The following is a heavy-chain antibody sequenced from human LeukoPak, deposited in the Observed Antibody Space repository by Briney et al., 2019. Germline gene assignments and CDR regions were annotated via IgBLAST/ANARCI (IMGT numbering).Heavy chain of an antibody. CDR3: ARDVLGYYGSGSRFDY. J-gene: IGHJ4*02. V-gene: IGHV3-30*01. D-gene: IGHD3-10*01. Sequence: GGSLRLSCAASGFTFSSYAMHWVRQAPGKGLEWVAVISYDGSNKYYADSVKGRFTISRDNSKNTLYLQMNSLRAEDTAVYYCARDVLGYYGSGSRFDYWGQGTLVTVSS. CDR1: GFTFSSYA. CDR2: ISYDGSNK.